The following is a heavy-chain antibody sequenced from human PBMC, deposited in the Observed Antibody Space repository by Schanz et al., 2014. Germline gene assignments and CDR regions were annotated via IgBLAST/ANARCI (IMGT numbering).Heavy chain of an antibody. CDR2: VCYDGSKK. CDR1: GFTFSSYG. D-gene: IGHD2-8*01. Sequence: LVESGGGVVQPGRSLRLSCAASGFTFSSYGMHWVRQVPGKGLEWVAVVCYDGSKKYYADSVKGRFTISRDNSDNTLYLQMNNLRAEDTAVYYCARAGCINGACKYGMDVWGQGTTVTVSS. V-gene: IGHV3-33*01. J-gene: IGHJ6*02. CDR3: ARAGCINGACKYGMDV.